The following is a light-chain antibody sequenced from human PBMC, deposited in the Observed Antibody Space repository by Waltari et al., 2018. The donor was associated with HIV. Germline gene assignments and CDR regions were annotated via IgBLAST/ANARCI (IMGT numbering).Light chain of an antibody. CDR1: SSTIGSGND. Sequence: QSVLTQPPSISGAPGQRITVSGSGTSSTIGSGNDVHCYPQLPGTAPKLLLYKNKNRPSGVPDRFSASKSDASASLAITGLQAADEVDYFCQSYDTSLSAWVFGGGTRLTVL. CDR3: QSYDTSLSAWV. J-gene: IGLJ2*01. CDR2: KNK. V-gene: IGLV1-40*03.